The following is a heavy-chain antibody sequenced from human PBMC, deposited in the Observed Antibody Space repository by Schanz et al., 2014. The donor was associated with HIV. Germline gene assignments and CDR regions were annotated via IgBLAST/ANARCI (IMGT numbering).Heavy chain of an antibody. D-gene: IGHD2-21*01. CDR1: GFTISSNY. CDR3: AAGLIRYFFDY. V-gene: IGHV3-53*02. Sequence: EVQLVETGGGLIQPGGSLRLSCAVSGFTISSNYMSWVRQAPVKGLEWVSVVYIGDSTFYANSVKGRFTISRDDSKNTLYLQMNSLRAEDTAMYYCAAGLIRYFFDYWGQGTLVTVSS. CDR2: VYIGDST. J-gene: IGHJ4*02.